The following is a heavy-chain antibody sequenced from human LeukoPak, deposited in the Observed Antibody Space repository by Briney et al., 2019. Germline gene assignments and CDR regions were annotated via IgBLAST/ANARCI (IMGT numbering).Heavy chain of an antibody. V-gene: IGHV3-64*01. CDR3: ARGEYGFGELLTPYYFDY. D-gene: IGHD3-10*01. CDR2: ISSNGGST. J-gene: IGHJ4*02. CDR1: GFTFSSYA. Sequence: GGSLRPSCAASGFTFSSYAMHWVRQAPGKGLEYVSAISSNGGSTYYANSVKGRFTISRDNSKNTLYLQMGSLRAEDMAVYYCARGEYGFGELLTPYYFDYWGQGALVTVSS.